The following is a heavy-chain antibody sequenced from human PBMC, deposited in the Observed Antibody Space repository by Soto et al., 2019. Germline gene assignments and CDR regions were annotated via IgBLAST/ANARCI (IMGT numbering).Heavy chain of an antibody. D-gene: IGHD6-13*01. CDR2: IYYSGST. CDR3: ATGQQLVHYFDY. Sequence: SETLSLTCTVSGGSISSSSYYWGWIRQPPGKGLEWIGSIYYSGSTYYNPSLKSRVTISVDTSKNQFSLKLSSVTAADTAVYYCATGQQLVHYFDYWGQGTLVTVSS. V-gene: IGHV4-39*07. J-gene: IGHJ4*02. CDR1: GGSISSSSYY.